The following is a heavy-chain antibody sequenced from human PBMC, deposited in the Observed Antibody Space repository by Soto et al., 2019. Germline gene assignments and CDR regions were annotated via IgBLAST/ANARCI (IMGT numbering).Heavy chain of an antibody. CDR2: ISYDGSNK. Sequence: QVQLVESGGGVVQPGRSLRLSCAASGFTFSSYGMHWVRQAPGKGLEWVAVISYDGSNKYYADSVKGRFTISRDNSKNPLYLQMNSLRAEDTAVYYCAKERWLGYWGQGTLVTVSS. J-gene: IGHJ4*02. CDR1: GFTFSSYG. CDR3: AKERWLGY. V-gene: IGHV3-30*18. D-gene: IGHD6-19*01.